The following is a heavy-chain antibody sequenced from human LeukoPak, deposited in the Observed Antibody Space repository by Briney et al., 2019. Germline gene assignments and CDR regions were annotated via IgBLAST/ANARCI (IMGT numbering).Heavy chain of an antibody. J-gene: IGHJ4*02. CDR3: ARYSSSWYFDY. V-gene: IGHV4-34*01. CDR1: GGSFSGYY. D-gene: IGHD6-13*01. Sequence: PSETLSLTCAVYGGSFSGYYWSWIRQPPGKGLEWIGEINHSGSTNYNPSLKSRVTISVDTSKNQFSLKPSSVTAADTAVYYCARYSSSWYFDYWGQGTLVTVSS. CDR2: INHSGST.